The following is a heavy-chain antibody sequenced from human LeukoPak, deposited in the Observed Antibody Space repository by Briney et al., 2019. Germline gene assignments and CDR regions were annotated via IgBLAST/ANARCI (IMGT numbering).Heavy chain of an antibody. Sequence: PSETLSLTCSVSGASIDTSAYNWGWIRQPPGKGLEWIGSINDSGSSYDNPSLKSRLTLSIDTSRNQFSLTLKSVTAADSGVYFCAREILYDSTAYYLWGQGTVVTVSS. J-gene: IGHJ4*02. CDR3: AREILYDSTAYYL. CDR1: GASIDTSAYN. V-gene: IGHV4-39*01. D-gene: IGHD3-22*01. CDR2: INDSGSS.